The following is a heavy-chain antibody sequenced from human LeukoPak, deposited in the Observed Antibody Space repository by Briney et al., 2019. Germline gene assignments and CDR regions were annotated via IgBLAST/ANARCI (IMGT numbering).Heavy chain of an antibody. CDR3: ARLSSLPSGWGSYYYHGMDV. J-gene: IGHJ6*02. CDR1: GGSISSYY. CDR2: IYYSGST. Sequence: SETLSLTCTVSGGSISSYYWSWIRQPPGKGLEWIGYIYYSGSTNYNPSLKSRVTISVDTSKNQFSLKLSSVTAADTAVYYCARLSSLPSGWGSYYYHGMDVWGQGTTVTVSS. V-gene: IGHV4-59*08. D-gene: IGHD6-19*01.